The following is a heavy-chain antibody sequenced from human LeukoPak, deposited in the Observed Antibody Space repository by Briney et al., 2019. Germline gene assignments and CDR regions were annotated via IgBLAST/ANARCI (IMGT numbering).Heavy chain of an antibody. V-gene: IGHV3-23*01. J-gene: IGHJ4*02. Sequence: GGSLRLSCAASGFTFSGYAMTWVRQPPGKGLEWVSGITGSGASTHYADSVKGRFTISRDNSKNTLYLQMNSLRAEDTAVYYCAKDEWELIDYWGQGTLVTVSS. CDR2: ITGSGAST. CDR3: AKDEWELIDY. CDR1: GFTFSGYA. D-gene: IGHD1-26*01.